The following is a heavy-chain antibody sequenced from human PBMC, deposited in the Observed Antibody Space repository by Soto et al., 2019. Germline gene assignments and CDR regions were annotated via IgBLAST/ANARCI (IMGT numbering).Heavy chain of an antibody. D-gene: IGHD6-19*01. Sequence: QVHLVQSGAEVKKPGASVKVSCKASGYMFTKSAMHWVRQAPGQRLEWMGWISGDSGNTKYSPKLQDRVTITRDTSASTAYMELSSLRSEDTALYYCARDGVAAGNINFDYLGQGTLVTVSS. V-gene: IGHV1-3*01. CDR3: ARDGVAAGNINFDY. CDR1: GYMFTKSA. CDR2: ISGDSGNT. J-gene: IGHJ4*01.